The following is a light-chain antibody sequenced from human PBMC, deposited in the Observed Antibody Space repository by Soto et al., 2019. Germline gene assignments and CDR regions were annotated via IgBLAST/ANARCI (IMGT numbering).Light chain of an antibody. CDR2: GAS. J-gene: IGKJ2*01. Sequence: ETVMTQSPATLSVSPGERATLSCRASQSVGNYLAWYQQTSGQAPRLLIYGASTRATGIPARFSGSGSGTEFTLTISSLQSEDFAVYYCQQYNSWPPMYTFGQGTKLEIK. V-gene: IGKV3-15*01. CDR1: QSVGNY. CDR3: QQYNSWPPMYT.